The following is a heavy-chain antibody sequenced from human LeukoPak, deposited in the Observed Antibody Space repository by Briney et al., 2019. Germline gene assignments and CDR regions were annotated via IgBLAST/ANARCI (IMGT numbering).Heavy chain of an antibody. CDR2: IYYSGST. Sequence: SETLSLTCTVSGGSISSGGYYWSWIRQHPGKGLGWIGYIYYSGSTYYNPSLKSRVTISVDTSKNQFSLKLSSVTAADTAVYYCARDANYYDSSGLDYWGQGTLVTVSS. J-gene: IGHJ4*02. V-gene: IGHV4-31*03. D-gene: IGHD3-22*01. CDR3: ARDANYYDSSGLDY. CDR1: GGSISSGGYY.